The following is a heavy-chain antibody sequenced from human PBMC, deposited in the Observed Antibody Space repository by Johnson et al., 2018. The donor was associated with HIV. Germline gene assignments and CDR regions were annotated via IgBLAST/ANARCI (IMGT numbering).Heavy chain of an antibody. CDR3: TTAGYAFDI. CDR1: GFTVSNNY. V-gene: IGHV3-15*01. J-gene: IGHJ3*02. D-gene: IGHD3-10*01. Sequence: VQLVESGGGLIQPGGSLRLSCAASGFTVSNNYMNWVRQSPGKGLEWVGRIKSKVDGGTTDFPAPVKGRFSISRDDSKNTVYLQMNSLKSEDTAVYYCTTAGYAFDIWGQGTMVTVSS. CDR2: IKSKVDGGTT.